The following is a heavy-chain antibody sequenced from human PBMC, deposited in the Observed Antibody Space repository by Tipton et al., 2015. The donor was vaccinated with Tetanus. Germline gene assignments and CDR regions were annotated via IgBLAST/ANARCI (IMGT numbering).Heavy chain of an antibody. CDR2: ISSSSRYI. J-gene: IGHJ4*01. V-gene: IGHV3-21*03. D-gene: IGHD6-13*01. CDR3: TADVPEAGRGELDY. CDR1: GFTLSRYT. Sequence: SLRLSCAASGFTLSRYTLNWVRQAPGKGLEWVSSISSSSRYIYYADSVKGRFTISRDNAKNSLYLQMNSLKSEDTAVYYCTADVPEAGRGELDYWGHGTLVTVSS.